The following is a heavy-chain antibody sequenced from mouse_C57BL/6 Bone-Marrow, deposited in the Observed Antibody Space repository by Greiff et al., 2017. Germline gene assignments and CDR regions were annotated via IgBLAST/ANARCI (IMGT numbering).Heavy chain of an antibody. V-gene: IGHV1-53*01. CDR3: ARWGLRSVATGFAY. D-gene: IGHD1-1*01. CDR1: GYTFTSYW. CDR2: INPSNGGT. Sequence: QVQLQQPGTELVKPGASVKLSCKASGYTFTSYWMHWVKQRPGQGLEWMGNINPSNGGTNYNEKFKSKATLTVDKSSSTAYMQLSSLKSEDSSVYYFARWGLRSVATGFAYWGQGTLVTVSA. J-gene: IGHJ3*01.